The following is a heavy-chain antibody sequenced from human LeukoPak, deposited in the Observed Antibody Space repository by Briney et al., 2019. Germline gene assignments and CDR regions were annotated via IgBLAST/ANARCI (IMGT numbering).Heavy chain of an antibody. V-gene: IGHV4-34*01. CDR3: ARYCSSTSCPGGAFDI. CDR1: GGSFSGYY. Sequence: SETLSLTCAVYGGSFSGYYWSWIRQPPGKGLDWIGEINHSGSTNYNPSLKSRVTISVDTSKNQFSLKLSSVTAADTAVYYCARYCSSTSCPGGAFDIWGQGTMVTVSS. CDR2: INHSGST. D-gene: IGHD2-2*01. J-gene: IGHJ3*02.